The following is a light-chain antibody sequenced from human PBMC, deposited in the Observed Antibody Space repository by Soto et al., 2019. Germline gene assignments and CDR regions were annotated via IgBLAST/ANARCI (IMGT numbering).Light chain of an antibody. CDR1: QDISND. CDR3: LQDYNSPIT. V-gene: IGKV1-6*02. Sequence: AIQLTPSPSSLSASVGDRITITCRASQDISNDLGWFQQKPGKAPQLLIYAASILQTGVPSRFSGSGSGSAFSLTITSLQPEDFATYYCLQDYNSPITFGQGTRLEIK. J-gene: IGKJ5*01. CDR2: AAS.